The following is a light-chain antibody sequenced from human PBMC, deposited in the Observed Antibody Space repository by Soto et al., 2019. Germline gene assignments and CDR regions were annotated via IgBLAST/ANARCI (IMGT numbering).Light chain of an antibody. CDR2: DVS. Sequence: DIRMNQSPSTLSASIEERVTITCRASQSVSNWLAWYQQKPGKAPKLLIYDVSSLESGVPSRFGGSGSGTEFTLTISSLQPDDFATYYCQQYKSYSSWTFGQGTKVDIK. CDR3: QQYKSYSSWT. J-gene: IGKJ1*01. V-gene: IGKV1-5*01. CDR1: QSVSNW.